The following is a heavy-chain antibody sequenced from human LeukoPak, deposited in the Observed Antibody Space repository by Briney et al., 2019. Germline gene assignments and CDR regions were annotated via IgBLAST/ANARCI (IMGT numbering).Heavy chain of an antibody. Sequence: GGSLRLSCAASGFTFSSYAMHWVRQAPGKGLEWVAFISYDGSNKYYADSVKGRFTISRDNSKITLDLQMNSLRAEDTAVYYCARDRYYYDSSGYKAYYSYGMDVWGQGTTVTVSS. CDR3: ARDRYYYDSSGYKAYYSYGMDV. J-gene: IGHJ6*02. CDR1: GFTFSSYA. CDR2: ISYDGSNK. D-gene: IGHD3-22*01. V-gene: IGHV3-30-3*01.